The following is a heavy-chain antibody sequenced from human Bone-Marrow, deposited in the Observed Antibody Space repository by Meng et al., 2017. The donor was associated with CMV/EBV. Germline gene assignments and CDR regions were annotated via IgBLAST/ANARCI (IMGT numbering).Heavy chain of an antibody. CDR1: GFTFSSYA. D-gene: IGHD6-19*01. CDR2: IWYDGSNK. CDR3: AKGSSGRYR. Sequence: GESLKISCAASGFTFSSYAMHWVRQAPSKGLEWVAVIWYDGSNKYYADSVKGRCTISRDNSKNTLYLQMNSLRAEDTAVYYCAKGSSGRYRWGQGTLVTVSS. J-gene: IGHJ5*02. V-gene: IGHV3-33*06.